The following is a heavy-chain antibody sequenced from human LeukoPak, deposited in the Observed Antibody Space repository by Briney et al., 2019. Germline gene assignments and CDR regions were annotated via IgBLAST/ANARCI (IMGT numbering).Heavy chain of an antibody. CDR2: INPNSGGT. CDR3: ARDPSGSSYYYYGMDV. V-gene: IGHV1-2*04. D-gene: IGHD1-26*01. CDR1: GYTFTGYY. J-gene: IGHJ6*02. Sequence: ASVKVSCKASGYTFTGYYMHWVRQAPGQGLEWMGWINPNSGGTNYAQKFQGWVTMTRDTSNSTAYMELSRLRSDDTAVYYCARDPSGSSYYYYGMDVWGQGTTVTVSS.